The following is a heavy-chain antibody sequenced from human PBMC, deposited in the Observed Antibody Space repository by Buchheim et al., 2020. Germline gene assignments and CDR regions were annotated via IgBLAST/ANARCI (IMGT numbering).Heavy chain of an antibody. CDR3: ARDPRDLFGGAGGRYV. D-gene: IGHD3-10*02. Sequence: QVQLVESGGGVVQPGRSLRLSCAASGFTFSSYAMHWVRQAPGKGLEWVAVISYDGSNKYYADSVKGRFTISRDNSKNTLYLQMNSLRAEDTAVYYCARDPRDLFGGAGGRYVWGQGTT. CDR2: ISYDGSNK. CDR1: GFTFSSYA. J-gene: IGHJ6*02. V-gene: IGHV3-30-3*01.